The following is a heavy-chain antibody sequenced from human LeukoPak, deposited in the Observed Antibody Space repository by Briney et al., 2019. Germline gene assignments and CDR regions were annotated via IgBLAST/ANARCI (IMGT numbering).Heavy chain of an antibody. V-gene: IGHV4-34*01. D-gene: IGHD2-2*01. CDR3: ARGSKRYCSSTSCAAGAFDI. Sequence: SETLSLTCAVYGGSFSGYYWSWIRQPPGKGLEWIGEINHSGSTNYNPSLKSRVTISVDTSKNQFSLKLSSVTAADTAVYYCARGSKRYCSSTSCAAGAFDIWGQGTMVTVSS. CDR1: GGSFSGYY. J-gene: IGHJ3*02. CDR2: INHSGST.